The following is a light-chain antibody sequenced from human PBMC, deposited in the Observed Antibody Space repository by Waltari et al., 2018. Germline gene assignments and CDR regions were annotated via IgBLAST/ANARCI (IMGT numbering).Light chain of an antibody. CDR2: TNG. J-gene: IGLJ3*02. CDR3: ATWDDRLNGWV. V-gene: IGLV1-44*01. Sequence: YQNPPGSAPKLLIYTNGQRPARVPGRFSGAKSGTSASLAISGLQSDDEGHYYCATWDDRLNGWVFGGGTKLTVL.